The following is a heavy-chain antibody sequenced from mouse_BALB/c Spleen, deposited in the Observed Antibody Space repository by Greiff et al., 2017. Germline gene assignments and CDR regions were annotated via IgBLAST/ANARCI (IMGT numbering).Heavy chain of an antibody. J-gene: IGHJ4*01. CDR3: ARAPWGYYAMDY. Sequence: EVKVVESGGGLVKPGGSLKLSCAASGFTFSDYYMYWVRQTPEKRLEWVATISDGGSYTYYPDSVKGRFTISRDNAKNNLYLQMSSLKSEDTAMYYCARAPWGYYAMDYWGQGTSVTVSS. V-gene: IGHV5-4*02. CDR2: ISDGGSYT. D-gene: IGHD4-1*01. CDR1: GFTFSDYY.